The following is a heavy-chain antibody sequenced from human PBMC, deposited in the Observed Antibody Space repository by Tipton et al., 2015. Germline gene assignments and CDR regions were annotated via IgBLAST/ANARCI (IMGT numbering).Heavy chain of an antibody. V-gene: IGHV4-39*07. D-gene: IGHD6-13*01. J-gene: IGHJ4*02. CDR1: GGSISSSNYY. Sequence: TLSLTCTVSGGSISSSNYYWGWIRQPPGKGLEWIGYIYYSGSTYYNPSLKSRVTISVDTPKNQFSLKLSSVTAADTAVYYCARVGSSTSWYPFDYWGQGTLVTVSS. CDR3: ARVGSSTSWYPFDY. CDR2: IYYSGST.